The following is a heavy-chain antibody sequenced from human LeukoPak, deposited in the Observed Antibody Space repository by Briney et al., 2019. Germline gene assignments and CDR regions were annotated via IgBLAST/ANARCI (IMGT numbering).Heavy chain of an antibody. CDR1: GGSISSGGYS. CDR2: IYHSGST. J-gene: IGHJ4*02. Sequence: PSQTLSLTCAVSGGSISSGGYSWSWIRQPPGKGLEWIGYIYHSGSTYYNPSLKSRVTISVDRSKNQFSLKLSSVTAADTAVYYCARAHDSSSYYPYYFDYWGQGTLVTVSS. CDR3: ARAHDSSSYYPYYFDY. V-gene: IGHV4-30-2*01. D-gene: IGHD3-22*01.